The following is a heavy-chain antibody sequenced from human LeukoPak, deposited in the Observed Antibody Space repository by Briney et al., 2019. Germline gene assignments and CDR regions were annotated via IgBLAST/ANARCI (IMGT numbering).Heavy chain of an antibody. Sequence: AGGSLRLSCAASGFIFITYGMHWVRQAPGKGLEWVANIKQDGSEKYYVDSVKGRFTISRDNAKNSLYLQMNSLRAEDTAVYYCARYYGSGSYYSVYFDYWGQGTLVTVSS. J-gene: IGHJ4*02. D-gene: IGHD3-10*01. CDR3: ARYYGSGSYYSVYFDY. CDR1: GFIFITYG. V-gene: IGHV3-7*01. CDR2: IKQDGSEK.